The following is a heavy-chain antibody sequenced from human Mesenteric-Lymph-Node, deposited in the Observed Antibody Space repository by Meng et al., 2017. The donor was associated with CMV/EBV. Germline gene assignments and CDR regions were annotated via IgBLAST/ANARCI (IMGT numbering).Heavy chain of an antibody. CDR3: ARVRPYSSGGDYGIEL. Sequence: GGSLRLSCVASGFTSSYYDMHWVRHPTGKGLEWVSSIGIGDDTYYAGSVKGRFTISRENAENPLYLQMNNLRAGDTAVYYCARVRPYSSGGDYGIELWGQGTTVTVSS. D-gene: IGHD6-25*01. J-gene: IGHJ6*02. CDR1: GFTSSYYD. CDR2: IGIGDDT. V-gene: IGHV3-13*01.